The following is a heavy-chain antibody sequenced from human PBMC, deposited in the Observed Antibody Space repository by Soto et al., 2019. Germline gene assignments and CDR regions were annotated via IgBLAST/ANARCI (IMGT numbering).Heavy chain of an antibody. D-gene: IGHD1-1*01. J-gene: IGHJ4*02. V-gene: IGHV3-53*01. CDR1: GFTVSSNY. CDR3: ARGGLEPFDY. Sequence: PGGSLRLSCAASGFTVSSNYMSWVRQAPGKGLEWVSVIYSGGSTYYADSVKGRFTISRDDAKSELYLQMNSLRAEDTAVYYCARGGLEPFDYWGQGALVTVSS. CDR2: IYSGGST.